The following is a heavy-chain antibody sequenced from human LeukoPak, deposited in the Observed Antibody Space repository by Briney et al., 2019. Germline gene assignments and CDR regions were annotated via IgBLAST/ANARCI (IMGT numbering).Heavy chain of an antibody. J-gene: IGHJ5*02. CDR3: ARVQGSGWYPLWFDP. CDR2: IKQDGSEK. D-gene: IGHD6-19*01. Sequence: GSLRLSCAASGFTFSSYWMSWVRQAPGKGLEWVANIKQDGSEKYYVDSVKGRFTISRDNAKNSLYLQVNSLRAEDTAVYYCARVQGSGWYPLWFDPWGQGTLVTVSS. V-gene: IGHV3-7*01. CDR1: GFTFSSYW.